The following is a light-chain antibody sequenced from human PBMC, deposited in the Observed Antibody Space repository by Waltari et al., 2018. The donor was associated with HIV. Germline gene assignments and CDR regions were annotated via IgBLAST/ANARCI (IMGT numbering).Light chain of an antibody. CDR1: SSNTGSNA. V-gene: IGLV1-44*01. Sequence: QSALPQPPSASGTPGQRVTFSFSGSSSNTGSNAVNWYQHLPGTAPKLLIYNNNQRPSGVPDRFSGSKAGTSASLAITGLQSEDEADYYCAAWDDSLHGGVFGTGTKVTVL. J-gene: IGLJ1*01. CDR2: NNN. CDR3: AAWDDSLHGGV.